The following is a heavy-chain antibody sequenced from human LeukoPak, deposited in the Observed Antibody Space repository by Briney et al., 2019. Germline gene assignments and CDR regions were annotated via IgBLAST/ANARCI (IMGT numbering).Heavy chain of an antibody. CDR1: GFTFNSYW. D-gene: IGHD6-19*01. CDR3: ARLGPASSGWPESFDY. J-gene: IGHJ4*02. Sequence: GGSLRLSCAASGFTFNSYWMNWVRQAPGKGLEWVANIKRDGSEKYYVDSVKGRFTISRDNAKNSLDLRMNSLRVEETAVYYCARLGPASSGWPESFDYWGQGTLVTVSS. V-gene: IGHV3-7*03. CDR2: IKRDGSEK.